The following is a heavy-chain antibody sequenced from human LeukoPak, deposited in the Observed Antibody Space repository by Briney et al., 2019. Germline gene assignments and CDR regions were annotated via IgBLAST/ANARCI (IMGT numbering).Heavy chain of an antibody. CDR3: ARVGYCSSTSCPHYYYYMDV. V-gene: IGHV1-8*01. J-gene: IGHJ6*03. Sequence: ASVKVSCKASGYTFTSYDINWVRQATGQGLEWMGWMNPNSGNTGYAQKLQGRVTMTRNTSISTAYMELSSLRSEDTAVYYCARVGYCSSTSCPHYYYYMDVWGRGTTVTISS. CDR2: MNPNSGNT. D-gene: IGHD2-2*01. CDR1: GYTFTSYD.